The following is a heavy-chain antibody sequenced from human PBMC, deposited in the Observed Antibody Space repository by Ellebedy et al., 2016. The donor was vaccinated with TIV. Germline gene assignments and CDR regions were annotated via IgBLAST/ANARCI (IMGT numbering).Heavy chain of an antibody. CDR3: ARVRNQQQLALSY. CDR1: GGTFSSYA. V-gene: IGHV1-8*03. CDR2: MNPNSGNT. Sequence: AASVKVSCKASGGTFSSYAISWVRQAPGQGLEWMGWMNPNSGNTGYAQKFQGRVTITRNTSISTAYMELSSLRSEDTAVYYCARVRNQQQLALSYWGQGTLVTVSS. D-gene: IGHD6-13*01. J-gene: IGHJ4*02.